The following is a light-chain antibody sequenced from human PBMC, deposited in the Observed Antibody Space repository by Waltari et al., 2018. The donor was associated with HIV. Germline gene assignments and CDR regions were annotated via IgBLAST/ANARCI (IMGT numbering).Light chain of an antibody. CDR2: EVN. Sequence: QSALIQPASVSGSPGQSITISCTGTSGSAGSYNLVSWYQQHPGKAPKLLISEVNKRPSGVSSRFSGSKSGTTASLTISGLQAEDEADYYCCSYVGRVFGGGTKLTVL. CDR3: CSYVGRV. V-gene: IGLV2-23*02. J-gene: IGLJ3*02. CDR1: SGSAGSYNL.